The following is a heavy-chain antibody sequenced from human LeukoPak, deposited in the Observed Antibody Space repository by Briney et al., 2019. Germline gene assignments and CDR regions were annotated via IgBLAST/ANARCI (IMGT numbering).Heavy chain of an antibody. CDR2: IRYSGSRI. D-gene: IGHD3-10*01. Sequence: GGSLRLSCVASGFVFNNYGMNWVRQVPGSGLEWVAFIRYSGSRIYYADSVKGRFTISRDNSRNTLYLQMNSLRPDDTAVYHCARDWGYYGSGSYIFDYWGQGTLLTVSS. CDR3: ARDWGYYGSGSYIFDY. J-gene: IGHJ4*02. V-gene: IGHV3-30*02. CDR1: GFVFNNYG.